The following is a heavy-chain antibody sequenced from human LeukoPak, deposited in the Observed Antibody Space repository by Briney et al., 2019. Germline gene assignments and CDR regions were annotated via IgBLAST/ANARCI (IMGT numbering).Heavy chain of an antibody. CDR3: ARAIWSNYMDY. CDR1: GGSFSGYY. V-gene: IGHV4-34*01. Sequence: SETLSLTCAVYGGSFSGYYWSWIRQPPGKGLEWIGEINHSGSTYYNPSLKSRVTISVDRSKNQFSLKLSSVTAADTAVYYCARAIWSNYMDYWGQGTLVTVSS. D-gene: IGHD3-3*01. CDR2: INHSGST. J-gene: IGHJ4*02.